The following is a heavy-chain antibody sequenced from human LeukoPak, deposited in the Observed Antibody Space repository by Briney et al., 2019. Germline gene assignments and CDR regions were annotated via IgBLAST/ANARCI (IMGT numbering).Heavy chain of an antibody. Sequence: GESLKISCKTSGFTFTTYSSAWVRQMPGKGLEWMGVIYAGDSSTRYSPSFQGQVTTSVDKSISTVYLQWSSLKASDSAIYYCARHSCYDSWGQGTLVTVSS. CDR3: ARHSCYDS. J-gene: IGHJ4*02. CDR1: GFTFTTYS. CDR2: IYAGDSST. D-gene: IGHD3-16*01. V-gene: IGHV5-51*01.